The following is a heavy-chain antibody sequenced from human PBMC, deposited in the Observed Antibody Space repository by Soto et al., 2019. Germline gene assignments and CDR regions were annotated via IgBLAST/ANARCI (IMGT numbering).Heavy chain of an antibody. V-gene: IGHV3-33*01. CDR3: ARDGDYGDYYPLDY. CDR1: GFTFSSYG. J-gene: IGHJ4*02. CDR2: IWYDGSNK. D-gene: IGHD4-17*01. Sequence: QVQLVESGGGVVQPGRSLRLSCAASGFTFSSYGMHWVRQAPGKGLEWVAVIWYDGSNKYYADSVKGRFTISRDNSKNTLYLQMNSRRAEDTAVYYCARDGDYGDYYPLDYWGQGTLVTVSS.